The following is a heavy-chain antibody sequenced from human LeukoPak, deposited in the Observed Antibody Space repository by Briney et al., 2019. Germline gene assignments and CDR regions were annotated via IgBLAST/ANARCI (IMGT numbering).Heavy chain of an antibody. CDR3: ARDQYDTWSRRGNFDS. CDR1: GFTFSSYA. D-gene: IGHD3-3*01. J-gene: IGHJ4*02. V-gene: IGHV3-7*03. CDR2: IKLDGSEK. Sequence: GGSLRLSCAASGFTFSSYAMSRVRQAPGKGLEWVANIKLDGSEKNYVDSVKGRFTISRDNTKNSLYLQMNSLRVEDTAVFYCARDQYDTWSRRGNFDSWGQRTLVIVSS.